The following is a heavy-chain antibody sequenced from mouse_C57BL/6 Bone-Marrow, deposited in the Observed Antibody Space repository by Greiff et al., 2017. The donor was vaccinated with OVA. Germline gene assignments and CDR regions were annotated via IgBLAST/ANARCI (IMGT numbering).Heavy chain of an antibody. D-gene: IGHD1-1*01. CDR2: IYPGSGST. V-gene: IGHV1-55*01. J-gene: IGHJ2*01. CDR1: GYTFTSYW. CDR3: AITTVVEPYLFDY. Sequence: VQLQESGAELVKPGASVKMSCKASGYTFTSYWITWVKQRPGQGLEWIGDIYPGSGSTNYNEKFKSKATLTVDTSSSTAYMQRSSLTSEDSAVYYCAITTVVEPYLFDYWGQGTTLTVSS.